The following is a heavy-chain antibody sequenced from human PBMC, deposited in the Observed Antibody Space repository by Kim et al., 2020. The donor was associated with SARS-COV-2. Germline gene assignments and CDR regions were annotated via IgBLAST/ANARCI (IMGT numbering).Heavy chain of an antibody. D-gene: IGHD5-18*01. Sequence: SVKVSCKASGGTFSSYAISWVRQAPGQGLEWMGGIIPIFGTANYAQKFQGRVTITADESTSTAYMELSSLRSEDTAVYYCARDVDTAMVTYYYYYGMDVWGQGTTVTVSS. CDR2: IIPIFGTA. V-gene: IGHV1-69*13. J-gene: IGHJ6*02. CDR1: GGTFSSYA. CDR3: ARDVDTAMVTYYYYYGMDV.